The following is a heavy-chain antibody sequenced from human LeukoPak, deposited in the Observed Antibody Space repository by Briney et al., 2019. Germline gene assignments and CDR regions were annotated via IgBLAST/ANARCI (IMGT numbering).Heavy chain of an antibody. Sequence: AVKVTCKASGGTFSSYAISWVRQAPGQGLEWMGGIIPIFGTANYAQKFQGRVTITADKSTSTAYMELSSLRSEDTAVYYCARDLTGTEGDYWGQGTLVTVSS. CDR1: GGTFSSYA. D-gene: IGHD1-1*01. V-gene: IGHV1-69*06. J-gene: IGHJ4*02. CDR3: ARDLTGTEGDY. CDR2: IIPIFGTA.